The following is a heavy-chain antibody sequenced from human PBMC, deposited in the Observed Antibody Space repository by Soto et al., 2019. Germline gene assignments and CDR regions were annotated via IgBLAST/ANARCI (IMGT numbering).Heavy chain of an antibody. CDR1: GFTFSSYG. J-gene: IGHJ6*02. CDR3: AKDGAVAGTDFYYYYGMDV. Sequence: GGTLRLSCAASGFTFSSYGMHWVRQAPGKGLEWVAVISYDGSNKYYADSVKGRFTISRDNSKNTLYLQMNSLRAEDTAVYYCAKDGAVAGTDFYYYYGMDVWGQGTTVTVSS. V-gene: IGHV3-30*18. CDR2: ISYDGSNK. D-gene: IGHD6-19*01.